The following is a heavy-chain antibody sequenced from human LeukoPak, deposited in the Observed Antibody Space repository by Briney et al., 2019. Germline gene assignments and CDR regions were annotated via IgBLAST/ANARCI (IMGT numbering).Heavy chain of an antibody. CDR1: GFTFSSYW. Sequence: GGSLRLSCAASGFTFSSYWMSWVRQAPGKGLEWVASINEDGREKYHVDSVEGRFTVSRDNTKNSLFLQMDSLRTEDTAVYYCARAGDRGACDYCGQGILVTVSS. J-gene: IGHJ4*02. CDR3: ARAGDRGACDY. D-gene: IGHD3-10*01. CDR2: INEDGREK. V-gene: IGHV3-7*01.